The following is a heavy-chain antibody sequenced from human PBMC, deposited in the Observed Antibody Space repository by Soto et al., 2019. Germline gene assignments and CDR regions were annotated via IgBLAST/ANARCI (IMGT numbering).Heavy chain of an antibody. CDR2: ISSNGGST. D-gene: IGHD2-15*01. CDR1: GFTFSSYA. Sequence: EVQLVESGGGLVQPGGSLRLSCAASGFTFSSYAMHWVRQAPGKGLEYVSAISSNGGSTYYANSVKGRFTISRDNSKNTLYLQMGSMRTGEMAVYYCEREGRDGSSYYFDYWGQGTLVTVTS. V-gene: IGHV3-64*01. CDR3: EREGRDGSSYYFDY. J-gene: IGHJ4*02.